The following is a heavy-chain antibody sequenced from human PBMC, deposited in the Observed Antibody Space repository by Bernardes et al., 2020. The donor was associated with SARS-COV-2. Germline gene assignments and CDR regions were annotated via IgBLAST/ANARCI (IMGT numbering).Heavy chain of an antibody. V-gene: IGHV4-31*03. D-gene: IGHD3-22*01. CDR2: IYYSGST. J-gene: IGHJ6*02. CDR1: GGSVNSGGYY. CDR3: ARVTVNYYDSSGYYYDMDV. Sequence: SETLSLTCTVSGGSVNSGGYYWNWVRQHPGKGLEWIGYIYYSGSTYYNPSLKSRVIVSVDTSKNQFSLKLNSVTAADTAVYYCARVTVNYYDSSGYYYDMDVWGQGTTVTVSS.